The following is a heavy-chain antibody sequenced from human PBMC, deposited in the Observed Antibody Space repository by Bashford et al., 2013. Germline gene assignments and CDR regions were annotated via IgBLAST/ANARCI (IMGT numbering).Heavy chain of an antibody. J-gene: IGHJ4*02. CDR1: ESTFNRRW. Sequence: GESLKISCEASESTFNRRWIAWVRQMPGKGLEWMGRIDPSDSHTNYSPSFQGHVTISADKSTSTAYLQWSSLQASDSAMYYCARHVDSSWNIGFFWGQGTLVTVSS. CDR3: ARHVDSSWNIGFF. V-gene: IGHV5-10-1*01. CDR2: IDPSDSHT. D-gene: IGHD6-13*01.